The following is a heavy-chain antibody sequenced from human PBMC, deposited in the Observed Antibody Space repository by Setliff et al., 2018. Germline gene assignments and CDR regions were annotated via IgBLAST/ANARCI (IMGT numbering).Heavy chain of an antibody. J-gene: IGHJ6*03. CDR3: ARLLWLTTRYYMDV. Sequence: PGGSLRLSCAASGFTFSNSWMHWVRQAPGEGLVCVSRMNSDGNSIFYADSVKGRFTISRDNAKSVLYLQMSSLGVEDTAVYYCARLLWLTTRYYMDVWGKGTTVTVSS. CDR2: MNSDGNSI. CDR1: GFTFSNSW. V-gene: IGHV3-74*01. D-gene: IGHD5-18*01.